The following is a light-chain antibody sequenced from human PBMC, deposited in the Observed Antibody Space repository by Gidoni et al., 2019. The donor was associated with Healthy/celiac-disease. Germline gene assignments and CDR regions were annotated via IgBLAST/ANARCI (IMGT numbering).Light chain of an antibody. V-gene: IGKV3-20*01. CDR1: QSVSSSY. J-gene: IGKJ3*01. Sequence: EIVLTQSPGTLSLSPGERATLSCRASQSVSSSYLAWYQHKPGQAPSLLIYCASSRATGIPDRFSGSGSGTDFTLTISRLEPEDFAVYYCQQYGSSPPLFTFGPGTKVDIK. CDR2: CAS. CDR3: QQYGSSPPLFT.